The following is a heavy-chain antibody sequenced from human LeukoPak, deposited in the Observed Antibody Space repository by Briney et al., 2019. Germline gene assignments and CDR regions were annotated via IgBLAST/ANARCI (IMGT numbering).Heavy chain of an antibody. CDR1: GFSIVDYA. V-gene: IGHV3-53*01. D-gene: IGHD2-21*02. CDR3: RICGSDCSLIDH. J-gene: IGHJ4*02. Sequence: GGSLRLSCTASGFSIVDYALSWVRQAPGKGLEYVSVIYRGGRTCYADSVKRRFTISRDNSRNTVYLQMNSLRAEDTAVYYCRICGSDCSLIDHWGQGTLVTVSS. CDR2: IYRGGRT.